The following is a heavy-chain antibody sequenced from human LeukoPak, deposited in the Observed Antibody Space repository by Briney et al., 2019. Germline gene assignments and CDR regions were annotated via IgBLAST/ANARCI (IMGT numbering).Heavy chain of an antibody. CDR2: IYYIGNT. CDR3: ARFRGSGWYYFDY. Sequence: PSETLSLTCTVSGGSISSYYWSWIRQPPGKGLEWIGYIYYIGNTNYNPSLKSRATISIDTSKNQFSLKLSSVTAADTAVYYCARFRGSGWYYFDYWGQGTPVSVSS. CDR1: GGSISSYY. V-gene: IGHV4-59*12. J-gene: IGHJ4*02. D-gene: IGHD6-19*01.